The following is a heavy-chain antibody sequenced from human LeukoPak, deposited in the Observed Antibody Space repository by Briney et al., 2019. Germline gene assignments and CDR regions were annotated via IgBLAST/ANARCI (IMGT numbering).Heavy chain of an antibody. CDR2: INHSGST. CDR3: ARGFYCSSTSCSNSLEDDY. D-gene: IGHD2-2*01. CDR1: GGSFSGHY. Sequence: SETLSLTCAVYGGSFSGHYWSWIRQPPGKGLEWIGEINHSGSTNYNPSLKSRVTISVDTSKNQFSLKLSSVTAADTAVYYCARGFYCSSTSCSNSLEDDYWGQGTLVTVSS. J-gene: IGHJ4*02. V-gene: IGHV4-34*01.